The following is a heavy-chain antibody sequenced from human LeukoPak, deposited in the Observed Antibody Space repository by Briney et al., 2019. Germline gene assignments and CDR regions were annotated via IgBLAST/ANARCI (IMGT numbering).Heavy chain of an antibody. CDR2: MYDNGRT. J-gene: IGHJ3*01. D-gene: IGHD3-22*01. CDR3: ARADPMIVEGNDSFDL. Sequence: PSETLSLTCTVSGDSISSYYWSWLRQPPGKLMEWIGYMYDNGRTMYIPSLESRVTISEDTAKNQFSLKLASVTAADTAVYFCARADPMIVEGNDSFDLWGQGTMVTVSS. CDR1: GDSISSYY. V-gene: IGHV4-59*01.